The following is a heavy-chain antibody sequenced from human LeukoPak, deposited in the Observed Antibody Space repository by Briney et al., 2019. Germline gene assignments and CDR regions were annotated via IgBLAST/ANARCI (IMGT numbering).Heavy chain of an antibody. D-gene: IGHD5-18*01. V-gene: IGHV1-18*04. J-gene: IGHJ4*02. CDR1: GYTFTSYG. Sequence: ASVKVSCKASGYTFTSYGISWVRQAPGQGLEWMGWISAYNGNTNYAQKLQGRVTMTTDTSTSTAHMELRSLRSDDTAVYYCATSRGYSYGDYFDYWGQGTLVTVSS. CDR2: ISAYNGNT. CDR3: ATSRGYSYGDYFDY.